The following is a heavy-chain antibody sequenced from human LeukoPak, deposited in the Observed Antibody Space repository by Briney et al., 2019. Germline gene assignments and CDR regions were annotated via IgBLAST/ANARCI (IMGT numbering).Heavy chain of an antibody. J-gene: IGHJ4*02. Sequence: SETLSLTCTVSGGSISSSNWWSWVRQPPGKGLEWIGEIYHSGSTNYNPSLKSRVTISVDKSKNQFSLKLSSVTAADTAVYYCAKAYSSSWYSNYFDYWGQGTLVTVSS. D-gene: IGHD6-13*01. CDR2: IYHSGST. V-gene: IGHV4-4*02. CDR3: AKAYSSSWYSNYFDY. CDR1: GGSISSSNW.